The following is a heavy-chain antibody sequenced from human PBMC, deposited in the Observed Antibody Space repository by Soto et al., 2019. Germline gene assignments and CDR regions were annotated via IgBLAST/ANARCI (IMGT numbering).Heavy chain of an antibody. CDR2: IYPGDSDI. D-gene: IGHD6-25*01. V-gene: IGHV5-51*01. CDR3: ARTYSSVIHILDY. CDR1: GYSFTNYW. Sequence: GESLKISCEGSGYSFTNYWIGWVRQVPGKGLEWMGIIYPGDSDIRYSPSFQGQVTISADKSISTAYLQWTSLKASDTAMYYCARTYSSVIHILDYCGQGTLVTVSS. J-gene: IGHJ4*02.